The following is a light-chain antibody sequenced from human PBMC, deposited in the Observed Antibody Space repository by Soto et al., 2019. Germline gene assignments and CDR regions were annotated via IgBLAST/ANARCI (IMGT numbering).Light chain of an antibody. Sequence: SYELTQPPSVSVAPGQTARITCGGNNIGGKSVHWYQQKPGQAPVLLVHDDSDRPSGIPERISGSNSGNTATLTISRVAAGDEADYYCCSYAHTSRVFGGGTKLTVL. J-gene: IGLJ3*02. CDR2: DDS. CDR3: CSYAHTSRV. CDR1: NIGGKS. V-gene: IGLV3-21*02.